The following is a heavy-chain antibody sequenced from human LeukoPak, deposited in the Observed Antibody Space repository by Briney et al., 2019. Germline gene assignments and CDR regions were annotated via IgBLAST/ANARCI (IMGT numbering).Heavy chain of an antibody. CDR2: ISAYNGNT. Sequence: ASVKVSCKASGYTFTSYGISWVRQAPGQGLEWMGWISAYNGNTNYAQKLQGRVTMTTDTSTSTAYMELRSLRSDDTAVYYCARFSSSWVYSFPPPEKYFDLWGRGTLVTVSS. CDR3: ARFSSSWVYSFPPPEKYFDL. V-gene: IGHV1-18*01. D-gene: IGHD6-13*01. CDR1: GYTFTSYG. J-gene: IGHJ2*01.